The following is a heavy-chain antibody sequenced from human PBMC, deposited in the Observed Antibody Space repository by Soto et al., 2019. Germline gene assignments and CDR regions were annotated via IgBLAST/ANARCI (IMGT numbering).Heavy chain of an antibody. D-gene: IGHD1-26*01. Sequence: EVRLLESGGGLVKPGGSLRLSCATSGLTFSNYAMSWVRQAPGGGLEWVSSMSGSSSTTYYADSVRGRFTISRDNAKNSLYLQMNSLRADDTAIYYCTRVLLGGYYGSDFDFWGQGTQVTVSS. J-gene: IGHJ4*02. CDR1: GLTFSNYA. V-gene: IGHV3-48*04. CDR2: MSGSSSTT. CDR3: TRVLLGGYYGSDFDF.